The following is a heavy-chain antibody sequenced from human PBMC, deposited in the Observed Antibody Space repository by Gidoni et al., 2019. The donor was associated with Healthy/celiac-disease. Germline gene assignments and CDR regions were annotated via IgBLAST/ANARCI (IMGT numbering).Heavy chain of an antibody. CDR3: ARGVMSDAFDI. J-gene: IGHJ3*02. V-gene: IGHV3-30*03. Sequence: QVQLVESGGGVVQPGRSLRPPCAASGFTFSSYGMHWVRQAPGKGLEWVAVISYDGSNKYYADSVKGRFTISRDNSKNTLYLQMNSLRAEDTAVYYCARGVMSDAFDIWGQGTMVTVSS. CDR2: ISYDGSNK. CDR1: GFTFSSYG. D-gene: IGHD2-8*01.